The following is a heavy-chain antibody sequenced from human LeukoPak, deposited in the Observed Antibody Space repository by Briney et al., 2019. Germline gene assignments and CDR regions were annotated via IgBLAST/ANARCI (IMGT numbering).Heavy chain of an antibody. Sequence: ASVKVSCKASGYTFTGYYMHWVRQAPGQGLEWMGWINPNSGGTNYAQKFQGRVTMTRDTSISTAYMELSRLRSDDTAVYYCATLSQYCSSTSCGERWFDPWGQGTLVTVSS. CDR3: ATLSQYCSSTSCGERWFDP. CDR1: GYTFTGYY. D-gene: IGHD2-2*01. J-gene: IGHJ5*02. CDR2: INPNSGGT. V-gene: IGHV1-2*02.